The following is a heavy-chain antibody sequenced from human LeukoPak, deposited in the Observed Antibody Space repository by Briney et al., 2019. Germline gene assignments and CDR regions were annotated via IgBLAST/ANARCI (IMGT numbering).Heavy chain of an antibody. J-gene: IGHJ6*03. CDR1: GYTFTSYV. CDR2: ISAYNGNT. CDR3: ARAVYDILTFAYYYYYMYV. Sequence: ASVKVSCKASGYTFTSYVISWVRQAPGQGLEGMGWISAYNGNTNYAQKLQGRVTMTTDTSTSTAYMELRSLRSDDTAVYYCARAVYDILTFAYYYYYMYVWGKGTTVTVSS. V-gene: IGHV1-18*01. D-gene: IGHD3-9*01.